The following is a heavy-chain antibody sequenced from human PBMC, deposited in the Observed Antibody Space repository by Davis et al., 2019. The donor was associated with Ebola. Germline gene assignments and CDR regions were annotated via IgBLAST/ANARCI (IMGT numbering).Heavy chain of an antibody. CDR1: GGSITTYY. D-gene: IGHD4-23*01. CDR3: ARRKDNYSGNDLDS. V-gene: IGHV4-59*08. Sequence: SETLSLTCTVSGGSITTYYWGWIRQSPEKGLEWIGSIYYSGSTNYNPSLKSRVTISVDTSKNQISLKLSSVTAADTAVYYCARRKDNYSGNDLDSWGQGTLVTVSS. J-gene: IGHJ4*02. CDR2: IYYSGST.